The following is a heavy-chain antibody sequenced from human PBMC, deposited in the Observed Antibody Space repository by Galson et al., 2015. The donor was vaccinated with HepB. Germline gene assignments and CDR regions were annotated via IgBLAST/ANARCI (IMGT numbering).Heavy chain of an antibody. CDR1: AYNCTTYW. CDR3: ARHNDFYDSSDYLDGMDV. V-gene: IGHV5-51*01. J-gene: IGHJ6*02. D-gene: IGHD3-22*01. CDR2: IYPGAPNT. Sequence: GAAVNSTGESLKICCNGYAYNCTTYWLGWGRQRTGKIHYWMGIIYPGAPNTRPTPSFQGQVTISVDKSISTVYLQWNSLNGSDVDMYYCARHNDFYDSSDYLDGMDVWGQGTMVTVSS.